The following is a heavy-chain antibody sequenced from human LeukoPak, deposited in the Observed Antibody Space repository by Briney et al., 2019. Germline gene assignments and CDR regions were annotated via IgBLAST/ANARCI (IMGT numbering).Heavy chain of an antibody. Sequence: PGGSLRLSCAASGFTFSRNYMTWVRQAPGKGLEWVSIIYSGGYTYAYSVKGRFIISTDNSKNTLYLQLNILRAEDTALYYCARGGSSWQNYLDYWGQGSLVTVSS. CDR1: GFTFSRNY. V-gene: IGHV3-66*01. CDR2: IYSGGYT. CDR3: ARGGSSWQNYLDY. J-gene: IGHJ4*02. D-gene: IGHD6-13*01.